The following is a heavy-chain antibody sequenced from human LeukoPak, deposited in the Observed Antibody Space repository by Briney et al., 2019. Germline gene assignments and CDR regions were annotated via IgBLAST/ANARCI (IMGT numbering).Heavy chain of an antibody. CDR3: ARDPKYYYDSP. CDR2: TSSSSSTI. V-gene: IGHV3-48*01. D-gene: IGHD3-22*01. CDR1: GFTFSSYS. J-gene: IGHJ5*02. Sequence: GGSLRLSCAASGFTFSSYSMNWVRQAPGKGLEWVSYTSSSSSTIYYADSVKGRFTISRDNAKNSLYLQMNSLRAEDTAVYYCARDPKYYYDSPWGQGTLVTVSS.